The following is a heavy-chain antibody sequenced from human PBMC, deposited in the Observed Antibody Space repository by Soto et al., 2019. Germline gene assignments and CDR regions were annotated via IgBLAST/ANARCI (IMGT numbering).Heavy chain of an antibody. CDR3: ARVNYGDYYYGMDV. CDR1: GGSINYSY. CDR2: ISYTGSA. J-gene: IGHJ6*02. Sequence: SETLSLTCTVSGGSINYSYWTWVRQPPGKGLEWIGYISYTGSANYNASLKSRLTISVDTSKNQFSLKLSSVTAADTALYYCARVNYGDYYYGMDVWGQGTTVTVSS. V-gene: IGHV4-59*01. D-gene: IGHD4-17*01.